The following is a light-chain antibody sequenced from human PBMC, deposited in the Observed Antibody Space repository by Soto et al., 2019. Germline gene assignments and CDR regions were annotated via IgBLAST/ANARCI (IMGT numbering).Light chain of an antibody. J-gene: IGLJ3*02. CDR3: SSYTTSSTWV. CDR2: EVS. Sequence: QSALTQPASVSGSPGQSITISCTGTTSDVGSSNYVSWYQQHPGIAPKLMIYEVSNRPSGVSDRFSGSKSGNTASLTISGLQAEDEADYYCSSYTTSSTWVFGGGTKGPS. V-gene: IGLV2-14*01. CDR1: TSDVGSSNY.